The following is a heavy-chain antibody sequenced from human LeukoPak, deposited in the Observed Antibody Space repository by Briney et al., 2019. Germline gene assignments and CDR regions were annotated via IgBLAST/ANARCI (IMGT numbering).Heavy chain of an antibody. J-gene: IGHJ4*02. CDR3: ARVLRYFDWLLGSHPLDY. V-gene: IGHV1-18*04. CDR1: GYTFTSYG. D-gene: IGHD3-9*01. CDR2: ISAYNGNT. Sequence: ASVKVSCKASGYTFTSYGISWVRQAPGQGLEWMGWISAYNGNTNYAQKLQGRVTMTTDTSTSTAYMELRSLRSDDTAVYYCARVLRYFDWLLGSHPLDYWGQGTLVTVSS.